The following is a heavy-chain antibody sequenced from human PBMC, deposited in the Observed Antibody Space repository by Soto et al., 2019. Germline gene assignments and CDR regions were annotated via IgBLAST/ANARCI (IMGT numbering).Heavy chain of an antibody. D-gene: IGHD3-3*01. Sequence: VQLVESGGGLVKPGGSLRLSCAASGFTFSSYAISWVRQAPGQGLEWMGGIIPIFGTANYAQKFQGRVTITADKSTSTAYMELSSLRSEDTAVYYCARDGYTIFGVVPDVWGQGTTVTVSS. CDR1: GFTFSSYA. CDR2: IIPIFGTA. J-gene: IGHJ6*02. CDR3: ARDGYTIFGVVPDV. V-gene: IGHV1-69*06.